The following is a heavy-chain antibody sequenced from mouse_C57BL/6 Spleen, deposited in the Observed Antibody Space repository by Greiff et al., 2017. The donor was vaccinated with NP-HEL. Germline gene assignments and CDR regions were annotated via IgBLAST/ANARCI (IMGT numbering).Heavy chain of an antibody. V-gene: IGHV1-69*01. CDR1: GYTFTSYW. CDR2: MDTSDSYT. J-gene: IGHJ2*01. D-gene: IGHD2-3*01. Sequence: QVQLQQPGAELVMPGASVKLSCKASGYTFTSYWMHWVKQRPGQGLEWSGEMDTSDSYTNYNQKFKGKSTLTVDKSSSTAYMQLSSLTSEDSAVYYCARGWSSFDYWGQGTTLTVSS. CDR3: ARGWSSFDY.